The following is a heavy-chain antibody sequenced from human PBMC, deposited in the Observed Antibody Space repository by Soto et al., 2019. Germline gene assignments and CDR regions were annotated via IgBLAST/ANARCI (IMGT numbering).Heavy chain of an antibody. CDR1: GGSISSGGYY. V-gene: IGHV4-31*03. D-gene: IGHD2-15*01. CDR2: IYYSGST. CDR3: ARDQGAIGYNWFDP. J-gene: IGHJ5*02. Sequence: QVQLQESGPGLVKPSQTLSLTCTVSGGSISSGGYYWSWIRQHPGKGLEWIGYIYYSGSTYYNPSLKIRVTIAVDTSKHQFSLKLSSVTAEDTAVYYCARDQGAIGYNWFDPWGQGTLVTVSS.